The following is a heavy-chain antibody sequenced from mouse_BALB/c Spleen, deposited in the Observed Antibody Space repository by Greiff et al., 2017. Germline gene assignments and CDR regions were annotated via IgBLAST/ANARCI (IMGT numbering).Heavy chain of an antibody. D-gene: IGHD2-10*02. CDR1: GYAFTNYL. CDR3: AREGYGNYVAY. CDR2: INPGSGGT. Sequence: VQLQQSGAELVRPGTSVKVSCKASGYAFTNYLIEWVKQRPGQGLEWIGVINPGSGGTNYNEKFKGKATLTADKSSSTAYMQLSSLTSDDSAVYFCAREGYGNYVAYWGQGTLVTVSA. J-gene: IGHJ3*01. V-gene: IGHV1-54*01.